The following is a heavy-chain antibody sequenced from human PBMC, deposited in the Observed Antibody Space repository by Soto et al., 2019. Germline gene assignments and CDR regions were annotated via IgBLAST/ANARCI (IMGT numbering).Heavy chain of an antibody. Sequence: GGSLRLSCEASGFTFSSYPMHWVRQAPGKGLEWVTVISYDGGNQYYADSVKGRFTTSRDNSKDTLYLQMHSLRSDDTAVYFCARGPVTQTSFIDHWGQGTLVTVSS. J-gene: IGHJ4*02. CDR2: ISYDGGNQ. D-gene: IGHD4-4*01. CDR3: ARGPVTQTSFIDH. V-gene: IGHV3-30-3*01. CDR1: GFTFSSYP.